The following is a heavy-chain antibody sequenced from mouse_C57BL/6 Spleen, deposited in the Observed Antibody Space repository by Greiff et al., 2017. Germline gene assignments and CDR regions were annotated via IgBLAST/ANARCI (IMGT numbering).Heavy chain of an antibody. V-gene: IGHV1-52*01. D-gene: IGHD1-1*01. CDR2: IDPSDSET. CDR1: GYTFTSYW. Sequence: VQLQQPGAELVRPGSSVKLSCKASGYTFTSYWMHWVKQRPIQGLEWIGNIDPSDSETHYNQKFKDKATLTVDKSSSTAYMQLSSLTSEDSAVYYCARGRDYYGSSFAYWGQGTLVTVSA. CDR3: ARGRDYYGSSFAY. J-gene: IGHJ3*01.